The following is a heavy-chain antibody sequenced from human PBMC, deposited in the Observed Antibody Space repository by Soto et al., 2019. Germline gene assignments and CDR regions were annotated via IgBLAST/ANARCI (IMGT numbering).Heavy chain of an antibody. J-gene: IGHJ2*01. Sequence: SETLSLTCTVSGGSISSYYWSWIRQPPGKGLEWIGYIYYSGSTNYNPSLKSRVPISVDTPKNQFSLKLSSVTAAETAVYYCARGIYSSSSRFIFFWFFDLWGRGTLVTVSS. CDR1: GGSISSYY. V-gene: IGHV4-59*01. CDR2: IYYSGST. CDR3: ARGIYSSSSRFIFFWFFDL. D-gene: IGHD6-6*01.